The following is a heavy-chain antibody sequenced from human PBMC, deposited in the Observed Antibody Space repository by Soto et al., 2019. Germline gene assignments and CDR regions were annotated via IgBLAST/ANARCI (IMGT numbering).Heavy chain of an antibody. Sequence: LRLSCAASGFTFSSYAMSWVRQAPGKGLEWVSAISGSGGSTYYADSVKGRFTISRDNSKNTLYLQMNSLRAEDTAVYYCAKSSPVFRFLEWFQSARYGMDVWGQGTTVTVSS. V-gene: IGHV3-23*01. D-gene: IGHD3-3*01. CDR3: AKSSPVFRFLEWFQSARYGMDV. J-gene: IGHJ6*02. CDR1: GFTFSSYA. CDR2: ISGSGGST.